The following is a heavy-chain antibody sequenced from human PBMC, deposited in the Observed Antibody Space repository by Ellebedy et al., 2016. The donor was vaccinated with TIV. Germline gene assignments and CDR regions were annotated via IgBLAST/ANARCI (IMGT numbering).Heavy chain of an antibody. J-gene: IGHJ6*02. CDR2: IYSGVSGGST. CDR1: GFSLNVNY. V-gene: IGHV3-53*01. D-gene: IGHD6-13*01. Sequence: PGGSLRLSCAASGFSLNVNYMSWVRQAPGKGLEWVSIIYSGVSGGSTYYAESVKGRFTISRDNSKNTVFLQMNSLRAEDTAVDFCTRGKARMGYQYGMDLWGQGTTVAVSS. CDR3: TRGKARMGYQYGMDL.